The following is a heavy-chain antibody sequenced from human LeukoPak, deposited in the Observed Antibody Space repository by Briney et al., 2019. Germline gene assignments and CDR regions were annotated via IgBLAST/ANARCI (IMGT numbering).Heavy chain of an antibody. Sequence: GGSLRLSCAASGSTFSSYAMSWVRQAPGKGLEWVSAISGSGGSTYYADSVKGRFTISRDNSKNTLYLQMNSLRAEDTAVYYCAKGRNTMVRGVIPYYFDYWGQGTLVTVSS. CDR2: ISGSGGST. D-gene: IGHD3-10*01. CDR3: AKGRNTMVRGVIPYYFDY. V-gene: IGHV3-23*01. J-gene: IGHJ4*02. CDR1: GSTFSSYA.